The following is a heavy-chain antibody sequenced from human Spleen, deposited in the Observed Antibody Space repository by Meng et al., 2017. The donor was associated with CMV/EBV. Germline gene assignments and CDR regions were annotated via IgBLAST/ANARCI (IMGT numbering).Heavy chain of an antibody. CDR2: ISGSGDDT. V-gene: IGHV3-23*01. Sequence: GESLKISCSVSGFTFTRYAMTWVRQAPGKGLDWVAGISGSGDDTYYADSVKGRFTISRDKSKNTVFLQMNSLRAEDTAVYYCAKYQLPSGRISGGRFDCWGQGTLVTVSS. CDR1: GFTFTRYA. CDR3: AKYQLPSGRISGGRFDC. D-gene: IGHD2-2*01. J-gene: IGHJ4*02.